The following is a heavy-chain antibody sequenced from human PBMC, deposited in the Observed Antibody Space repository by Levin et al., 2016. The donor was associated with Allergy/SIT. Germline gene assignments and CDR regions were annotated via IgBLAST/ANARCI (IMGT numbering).Heavy chain of an antibody. V-gene: IGHV3-30*18. CDR1: GFTFSNYG. D-gene: IGHD3-10*01. J-gene: IGHJ4*02. CDR2: MSFDGSTK. CDR3: AKVLFRGLVRTRGAEVFDY. Sequence: GESLKISCAASGFTFSNYGIHWVRQAPGKGLEWVAFMSFDGSTKYYADSMKGRLTISRDNSKNTIFLQMDSLRPEDTAVYYCAKVLFRGLVRTRGAEVFDYWGQGTLVTVSS.